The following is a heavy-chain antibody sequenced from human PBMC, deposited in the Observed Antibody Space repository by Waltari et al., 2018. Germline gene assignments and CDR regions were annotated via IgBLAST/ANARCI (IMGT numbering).Heavy chain of an antibody. CDR2: INHGGST. D-gene: IGHD6-19*01. CDR3: ARSFSSSGWYGWPFDY. V-gene: IGHV4-34*01. CDR1: GGSFSGYY. Sequence: QVQLQQWGAGLLKPSETLSLTCAVYGGSFSGYYWSWIRQPPGKGLEWIGEINHGGSTTYNPSLESRVTISVDTSMNQFSLKLSSVTAADTAVYYCARSFSSSGWYGWPFDYWGQGTLVTVSS. J-gene: IGHJ4*02.